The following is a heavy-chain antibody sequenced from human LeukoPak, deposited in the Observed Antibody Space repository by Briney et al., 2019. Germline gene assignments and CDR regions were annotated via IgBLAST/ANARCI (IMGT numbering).Heavy chain of an antibody. CDR1: GGSISSGSYY. CDR2: IYTSGST. J-gene: IGHJ6*04. Sequence: SQTLSLTCTVSGGSISSGSYYWSWIRQPAGKGLEWIGRIYTSGSTNYNPSLKSRVTISVDTSKNQFSLKLSSVTAADTAVYYCARVAKGSGGVDVWGKGTTVTISS. D-gene: IGHD3-10*01. CDR3: ARVAKGSGGVDV. V-gene: IGHV4-61*02.